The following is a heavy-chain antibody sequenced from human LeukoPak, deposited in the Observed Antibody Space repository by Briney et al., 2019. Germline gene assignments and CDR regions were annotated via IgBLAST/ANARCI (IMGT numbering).Heavy chain of an antibody. J-gene: IGHJ6*02. Sequence: SETLSLTCAVSGGSISSSNWWSWVRQPPGKGLEWIGEIYHSGSTNYNPSLKSRVTISVDKSKNQFSLKLSSVTAADTAVYYCARAQIAGMGLPYYYYGMDVWGQGTTVTVSS. CDR3: ARAQIAGMGLPYYYYGMDV. CDR1: GGSISSSNW. V-gene: IGHV4-4*02. D-gene: IGHD3-10*01. CDR2: IYHSGST.